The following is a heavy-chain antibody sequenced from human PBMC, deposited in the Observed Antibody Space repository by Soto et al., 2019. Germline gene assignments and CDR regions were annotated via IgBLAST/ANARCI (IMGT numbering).Heavy chain of an antibody. CDR2: FDPEDGET. J-gene: IGHJ5*02. CDR3: ATFRFGELLSWFDP. CDR1: GYTLTELS. Sequence: ASVKVSCKVSGYTLTELSIHWVRQTPGKGLEWMGGFDPEDGETIYAQKFQGRVTMTEDTSTDTAYMELSSLRSEDTAVYYCATFRFGELLSWFDPWGQGTLVTVSS. D-gene: IGHD3-10*01. V-gene: IGHV1-24*01.